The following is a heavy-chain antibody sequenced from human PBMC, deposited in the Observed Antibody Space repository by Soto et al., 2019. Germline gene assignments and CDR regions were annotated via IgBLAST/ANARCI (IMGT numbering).Heavy chain of an antibody. V-gene: IGHV4-39*01. CDR2: IVYGGVT. CDR1: GASISSSGSR. CDR3: ARRMTGSESGY. Sequence: QLQLQESGPGLVKPSETLSLSCTVSGASISSSGSRWAWIRQPPGKGLEWIGTIVYGGVTSYNPSLKSRVSISVYTSTNQFSLKLSYLTAADTAVYYCARRMTGSESGYWGQGALVTVSS. J-gene: IGHJ4*02. D-gene: IGHD1-26*01.